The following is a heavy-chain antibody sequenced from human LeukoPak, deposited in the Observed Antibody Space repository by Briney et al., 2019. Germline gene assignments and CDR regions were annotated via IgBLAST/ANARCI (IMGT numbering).Heavy chain of an antibody. Sequence: GGSLRLSCAASGFSFSSYWMRWVRQAPGKGLEWVANIKQDGSEKYYVDSVKGRFTISRDNAENSLYLQMNSLRVVDTAVYYCARYCSGGSCWDYWGQGTLVTVSS. CDR1: GFSFSSYW. V-gene: IGHV3-7*01. CDR3: ARYCSGGSCWDY. D-gene: IGHD2-15*01. CDR2: IKQDGSEK. J-gene: IGHJ4*02.